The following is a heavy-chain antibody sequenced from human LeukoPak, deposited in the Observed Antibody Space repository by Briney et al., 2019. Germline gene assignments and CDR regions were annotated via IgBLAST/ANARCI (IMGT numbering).Heavy chain of an antibody. J-gene: IGHJ3*02. V-gene: IGHV3-30*02. CDR3: AKDLTYYYDSSGDDAFDI. CDR1: GFTFSSYG. CDR2: IRYDGSNK. Sequence: GGSLRLSCAASGFTFSSYGMHWVRQAPGKGLEWVAFIRYDGSNKYYADSVKGRSTISRDNSKNTLYLQMNSLRAEDTAVYYCAKDLTYYYDSSGDDAFDIWGQGTMVTVSS. D-gene: IGHD3-22*01.